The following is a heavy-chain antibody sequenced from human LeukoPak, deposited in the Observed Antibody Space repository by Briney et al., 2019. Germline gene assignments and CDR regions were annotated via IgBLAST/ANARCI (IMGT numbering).Heavy chain of an antibody. CDR1: GYTLTELS. D-gene: IGHD2-15*01. Sequence: VASVKVSCKVSGYTLTELSMHWVRQAPGQGLEWMGWISAYNGNTNYAQKLQGRVTMTTDTSTSTAYMELRSLRSDDTAVYYCARMIHSDAFDIWGQGTMVTVSS. V-gene: IGHV1-18*01. J-gene: IGHJ3*02. CDR2: ISAYNGNT. CDR3: ARMIHSDAFDI.